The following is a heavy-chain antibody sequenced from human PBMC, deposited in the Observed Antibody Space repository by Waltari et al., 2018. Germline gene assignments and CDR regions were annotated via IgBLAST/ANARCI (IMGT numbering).Heavy chain of an antibody. Sequence: QVQLVESGGGVVQPGRSLRLSCAAYGFDLDNYGMHWVRQAPGKGLEWVAIILFDGTTTYYAESVKGRFTISRDSSRNTVYLQMNSLRAEDTAVYYCARDDRSIAALQYWGQGTLVTVSS. CDR2: ILFDGTTT. D-gene: IGHD6-6*01. V-gene: IGHV3-33*01. CDR1: GFDLDNYG. CDR3: ARDDRSIAALQY. J-gene: IGHJ4*02.